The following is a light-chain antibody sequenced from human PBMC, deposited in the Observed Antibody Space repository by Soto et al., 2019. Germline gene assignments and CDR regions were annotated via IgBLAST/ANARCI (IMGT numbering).Light chain of an antibody. CDR3: QQYNDYSWT. CDR2: KAS. V-gene: IGKV1-5*03. J-gene: IGKJ1*01. Sequence: DIQMTQSPSTLSASVGDRVAITCRASQSISIWLACYQQKPGKAPKLLIYKASSLESGVPSRFSGSGSGTEFTLTISSLQPDDFATYYCQQYNDYSWTFGQGTKVEIK. CDR1: QSISIW.